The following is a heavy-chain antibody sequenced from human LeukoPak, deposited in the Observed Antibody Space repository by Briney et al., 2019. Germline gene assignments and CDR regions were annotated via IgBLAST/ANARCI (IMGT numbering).Heavy chain of an antibody. D-gene: IGHD6-13*01. V-gene: IGHV3-21*01. Sequence: GRSLRLSCAASGFTFSSYSMNWVRQAPGKGLEWVSSISSSSSYIYYADSVKGRFTISRDNAKNSLYLQMNSLRAEDTAVYYCAREHFIAAAAVDYWGQGTLVTVSS. CDR3: AREHFIAAAAVDY. CDR1: GFTFSSYS. CDR2: ISSSSSYI. J-gene: IGHJ4*02.